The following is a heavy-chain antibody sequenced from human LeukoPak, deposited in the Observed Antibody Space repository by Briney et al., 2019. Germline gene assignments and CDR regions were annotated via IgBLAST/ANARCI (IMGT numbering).Heavy chain of an antibody. CDR3: ARDRGYSGYDYYDY. CDR2: IYYSGST. J-gene: IGHJ4*02. Sequence: PSETLSLTCTVSGGSISSGGYYWRWIRQHPGKGLEWIGYIYYSGSTYYNPFLKSRVTISVDTSKNQFSLKLSSVTAADTAVYYCARDRGYSGYDYYDYWGQGTLVTVSS. V-gene: IGHV4-31*03. CDR1: GGSISSGGYY. D-gene: IGHD5-12*01.